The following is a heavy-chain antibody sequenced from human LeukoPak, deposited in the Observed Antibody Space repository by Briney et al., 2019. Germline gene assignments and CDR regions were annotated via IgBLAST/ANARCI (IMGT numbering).Heavy chain of an antibody. CDR1: GFTFSSYS. V-gene: IGHV3-21*01. D-gene: IGHD3-10*01. CDR3: ARERITMVRGNVNYYYGMDV. CDR2: ISSSSSYI. Sequence: GGSLRLSCAASGFTFSSYSMNWVRQAPGKGLEWVSSISSSSSYIYYADSVKGRFTISRDNAKNSLYLQMNSLRAEDTAVYYCARERITMVRGNVNYYYGMDVWGQGTTVTVSS. J-gene: IGHJ6*02.